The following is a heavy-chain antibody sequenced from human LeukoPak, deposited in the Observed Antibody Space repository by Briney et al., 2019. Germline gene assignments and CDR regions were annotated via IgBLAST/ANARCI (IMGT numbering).Heavy chain of an antibody. V-gene: IGHV3-21*01. CDR1: GFTFSSYS. D-gene: IGHD2-2*01. Sequence: GGSLRLSCAASGFTFSSYSMNWVRQAPGKGLEWVSSISSSSSYIYYADSVKGRFTISRDNSKNTLYLQMNSLRAEDTAVYYCAKDSCSSTSCYDFFYVPHYFDYWGQGTLVTVSS. CDR2: ISSSSSYI. J-gene: IGHJ4*02. CDR3: AKDSCSSTSCYDFFYVPHYFDY.